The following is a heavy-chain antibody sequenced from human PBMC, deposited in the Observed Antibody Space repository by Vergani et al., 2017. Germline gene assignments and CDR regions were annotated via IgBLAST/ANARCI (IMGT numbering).Heavy chain of an antibody. D-gene: IGHD2-2*01. J-gene: IGHJ6*02. CDR3: AREGIVVVPAAHKGDYYYYGMDV. Sequence: QVQLVQSGAEVKKPGASVKVSCKASGYPFTSYYMHWVRQAPGQGLEWMGIINPSGGSTSYAQKFQGRVTMTRETSTSTVYMELSSLRSEDTAVYYCAREGIVVVPAAHKGDYYYYGMDVWGQGTTVTVSS. V-gene: IGHV1-46*01. CDR1: GYPFTSYY. CDR2: INPSGGST.